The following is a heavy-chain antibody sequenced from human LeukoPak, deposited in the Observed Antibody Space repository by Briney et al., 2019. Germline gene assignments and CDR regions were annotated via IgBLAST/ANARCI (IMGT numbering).Heavy chain of an antibody. CDR1: GFTFSSYG. Sequence: PGRSLRLSCAASGFTFSSYGMHWVRQAPGKGLEWVAVIWYDGNNKYYADSVKGRFTISRDNSKNTLYLQMNSLRAEDTVVYYCAKDRRALGQYYFDYWGQGTLVTVSS. V-gene: IGHV3-33*06. D-gene: IGHD6-6*01. CDR3: AKDRRALGQYYFDY. CDR2: IWYDGNNK. J-gene: IGHJ4*02.